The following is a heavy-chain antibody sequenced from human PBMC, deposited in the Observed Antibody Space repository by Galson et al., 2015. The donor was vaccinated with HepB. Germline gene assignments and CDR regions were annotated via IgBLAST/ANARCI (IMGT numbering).Heavy chain of an antibody. CDR1: GYIFSSYA. CDR3: ARGGGGATPGSYYYYGTDV. CDR2: ISTYNGDT. Sequence: SVKVSCKASGYIFSSYAISWVRQAPGQGLEWMGWISTYNGDTNYAQKLQGRVTMTTDTSTRTAYMELRSLKSDDTAVYYCARGGGGATPGSYYYYGTDVWGQGTTVTVSS. D-gene: IGHD1-26*01. J-gene: IGHJ6*02. V-gene: IGHV1-18*01.